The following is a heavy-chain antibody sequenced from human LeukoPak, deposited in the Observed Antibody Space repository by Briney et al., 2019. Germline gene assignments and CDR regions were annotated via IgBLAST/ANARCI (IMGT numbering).Heavy chain of an antibody. Sequence: GGSLRLSCAASGFTFSNYWMSWVRQAPGKGLEWVANIKQDGSDEYYLDSVEGRFTISRDNAKNSLYLQMNSLRAEDTAVYCCARNRGYGDYVEFWGQGTLVTVSS. CDR1: GFTFSNYW. J-gene: IGHJ4*02. CDR3: ARNRGYGDYVEF. D-gene: IGHD5-12*01. CDR2: IKQDGSDE. V-gene: IGHV3-7*01.